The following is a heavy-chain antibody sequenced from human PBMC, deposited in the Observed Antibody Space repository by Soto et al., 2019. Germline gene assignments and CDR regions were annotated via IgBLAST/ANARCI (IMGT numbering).Heavy chain of an antibody. V-gene: IGHV1-69*12. CDR1: GGTFSSYA. J-gene: IGHJ6*04. D-gene: IGHD3-16*01. CDR3: ARDGVTTFEMPGLLYYYGMDV. CDR2: IIPIFGTA. Sequence: QVQLVQSGAEVKKPGSSVKVSCKASGGTFSSYAISWVRQAPGQGLEWMGGIIPIFGTANYGQKFRGRVTITADQSTSTAYMELSSLRSVDTAVYYCARDGVTTFEMPGLLYYYGMDVWAKGTTVTVAS.